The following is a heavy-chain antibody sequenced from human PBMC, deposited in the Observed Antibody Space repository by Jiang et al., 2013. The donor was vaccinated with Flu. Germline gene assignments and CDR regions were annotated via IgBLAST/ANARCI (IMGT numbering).Heavy chain of an antibody. CDR1: GTSISSYY. J-gene: IGHJ4*02. V-gene: IGHV4-59*01. Sequence: GPGLVKPSETLSLSCTVSGTSISSYYWSWIRQPPGKGLEWIGYGFHNGRTHYSPSLKSRVTMSVDTSKNQFSLKLTSVTAADTAVYYCARADSIPSAYLYYLDSWGQGTLVTASS. CDR2: GFHNGRT. CDR3: ARADSIPSAYLYYLDS. D-gene: IGHD2-21*01.